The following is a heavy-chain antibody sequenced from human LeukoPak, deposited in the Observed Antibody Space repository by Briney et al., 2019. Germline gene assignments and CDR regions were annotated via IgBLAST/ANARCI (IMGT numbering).Heavy chain of an antibody. Sequence: GGSLRLSCAASGFTFSSYWMHWVRQAPGKGLVWVSHINSDGSSTSYADSVKGRFTISRDNAKNTLYLQMNSLRAEDTAVYYCARDPAYYDSSCLTDYWRQGTLVTVSS. V-gene: IGHV3-74*01. CDR2: INSDGSST. D-gene: IGHD3-22*01. J-gene: IGHJ4*02. CDR3: ARDPAYYDSSCLTDY. CDR1: GFTFSSYW.